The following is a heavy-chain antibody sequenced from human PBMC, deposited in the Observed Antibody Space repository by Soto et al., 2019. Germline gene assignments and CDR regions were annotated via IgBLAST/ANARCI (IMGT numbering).Heavy chain of an antibody. CDR2: VYHTGRT. Sequence: SETLSLTFPVPCCSFKRGSYSWSWIRQPPGKGLEWIGYVYHTGRTSYNPSLKSRVSISMDTSKNQFSLNLDSVTAADTAVYFCARDFAYFDAWGQGTLVIVSS. J-gene: IGHJ4*02. CDR3: ARDFAYFDA. D-gene: IGHD3-3*01. CDR1: CCSFKRGSYS. V-gene: IGHV4-61*01.